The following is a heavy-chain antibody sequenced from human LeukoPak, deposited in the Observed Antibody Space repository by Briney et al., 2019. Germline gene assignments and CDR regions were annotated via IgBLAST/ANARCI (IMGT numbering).Heavy chain of an antibody. CDR1: GGSISSYY. V-gene: IGHV4-4*07. Sequence: SETLSLTCTVSGGSISSYYWNWIRQPAGKGLEWIGRIYTSGSTNYNPSLKSRVTMSVDTSKNQFSLKLSSVTAADTAAYYCARELAYCGGDCYSALDVWGKGTTVTVSS. J-gene: IGHJ6*04. CDR2: IYTSGST. CDR3: ARELAYCGGDCYSALDV. D-gene: IGHD2-21*02.